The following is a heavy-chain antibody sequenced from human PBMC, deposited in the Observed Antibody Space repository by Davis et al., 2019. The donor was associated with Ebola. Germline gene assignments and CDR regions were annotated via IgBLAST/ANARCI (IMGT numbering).Heavy chain of an antibody. J-gene: IGHJ2*01. CDR2: INHSGST. Sequence: SETLSLTCTVSGGSISSGGYYWSWIRQTPGKGLEWIGEINHSGSTNYNPSLKSRVTISVDTSKNQFSLKLSSVTAADTAVYYCARVVFVAGATPSWYFDLWGRGTLVTVSP. V-gene: IGHV4-39*07. D-gene: IGHD2-15*01. CDR1: GGSISSGGYY. CDR3: ARVVFVAGATPSWYFDL.